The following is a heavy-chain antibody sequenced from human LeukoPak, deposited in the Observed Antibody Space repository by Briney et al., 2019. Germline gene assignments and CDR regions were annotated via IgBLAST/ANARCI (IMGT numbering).Heavy chain of an antibody. Sequence: ASVKVSCKASGYTFTNFEVNWVRQGAGQGLEWMGWMNPNSGNSGFAQKFQGRVTITSDNSISTAYMEVSGLTPDDTAVYFCARVAPQWLAPIDYWGQGTLVIVS. CDR1: GYTFTNFE. J-gene: IGHJ4*02. V-gene: IGHV1-8*03. CDR3: ARVAPQWLAPIDY. CDR2: MNPNSGNS. D-gene: IGHD6-19*01.